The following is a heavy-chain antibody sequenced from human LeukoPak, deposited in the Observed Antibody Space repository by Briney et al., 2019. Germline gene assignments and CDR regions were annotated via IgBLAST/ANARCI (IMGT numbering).Heavy chain of an antibody. J-gene: IGHJ3*02. CDR2: IYYTGGT. CDR1: GCTITSSY. V-gene: IGHV4-59*01. CDR3: ARTTVINKGSSFDI. D-gene: IGHD4-17*01. Sequence: PSETLSLTCTVSGCTITSSYWSWVRQSPGNGLEWVGYIYYTGGTTYNPSLKGRVTISVDTSKNQFSLKLISLTSADTAVYYCARTTVINKGSSFDIWGQGTLVTVSS.